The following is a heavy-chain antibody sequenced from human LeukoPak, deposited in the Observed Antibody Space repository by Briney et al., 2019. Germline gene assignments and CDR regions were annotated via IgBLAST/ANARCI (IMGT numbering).Heavy chain of an antibody. CDR3: ARGGSTIFGVTAFDI. Sequence: GGSLRPSCAASGFTFSSCSMNWVRQAPGKGLEWVSSISSSSSYIYYADSVKGRFTISRDNAKNSLYLQMNSLRAEDTAVYYCARGGSTIFGVTAFDIWGQGTMVTVSS. CDR2: ISSSSSYI. V-gene: IGHV3-21*01. D-gene: IGHD3-3*01. J-gene: IGHJ3*02. CDR1: GFTFSSCS.